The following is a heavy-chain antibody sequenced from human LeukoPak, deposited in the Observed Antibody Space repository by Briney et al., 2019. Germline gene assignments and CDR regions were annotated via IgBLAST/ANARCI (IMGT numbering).Heavy chain of an antibody. CDR2: ISYDGSNK. CDR3: AKALTAVITAFGY. J-gene: IGHJ4*02. Sequence: GGSLRLSCAASGFTFSSYGMHWVRQAPGKGPEWVAVISYDGSNKYYADSVKGRFTISRDNSKNTLYLQMNSLRAEDTAVYYCAKALTAVITAFGYWGQGTLVTVSS. D-gene: IGHD3-22*01. CDR1: GFTFSSYG. V-gene: IGHV3-30*18.